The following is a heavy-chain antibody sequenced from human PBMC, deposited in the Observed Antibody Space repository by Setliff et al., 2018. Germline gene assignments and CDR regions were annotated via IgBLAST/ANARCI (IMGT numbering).Heavy chain of an antibody. V-gene: IGHV4-61*02. CDR1: GASLSSGSNY. CDR3: AKEFVGISFVPYIHHHYGLDV. Sequence: SETLFLTCTVSGASLSSGSNYWGWLRQPAGKGREWIGRISTTGTTNYSPTLTGRVTIPADTSKNQMSLKLSSATAADTAGYYCAKEFVGISFVPYIHHHYGLDVWGQGTTVTVSS. D-gene: IGHD2-21*01. J-gene: IGHJ6*02. CDR2: ISTTGTT.